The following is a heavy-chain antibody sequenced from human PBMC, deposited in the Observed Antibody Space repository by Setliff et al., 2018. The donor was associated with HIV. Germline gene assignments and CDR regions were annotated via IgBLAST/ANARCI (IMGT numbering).Heavy chain of an antibody. CDR1: GASSSSHY. CDR2: VYNSGTT. Sequence: SETLSLTCTVSGASSSSHYWSWIRQPPGKAPEWIGYVYNSGTTKYNPSLKSRVTISVETSKNQFSLRLNSVTAARHAAGPDGPFDYWGQGTLVTVSS. J-gene: IGHJ4*02. V-gene: IGHV4-59*11. CDR3: GPFDY. D-gene: IGHD2-2*01.